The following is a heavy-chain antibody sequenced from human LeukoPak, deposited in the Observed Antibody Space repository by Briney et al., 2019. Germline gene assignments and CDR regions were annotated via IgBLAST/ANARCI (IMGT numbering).Heavy chain of an antibody. CDR1: GGSFSGYY. Sequence: SETLSLTCAVYGGSFSGYYWGWIRQPPGKGREWIGEINHSESTNYNPSLRSRVTISVDTSKNQFSLKLSSVTAADTAVYYCAGGYLRHMVRGVIWVWGQGTLVTVSS. V-gene: IGHV4-34*01. CDR2: INHSEST. J-gene: IGHJ4*02. D-gene: IGHD3-10*01. CDR3: AGGYLRHMVRGVIWV.